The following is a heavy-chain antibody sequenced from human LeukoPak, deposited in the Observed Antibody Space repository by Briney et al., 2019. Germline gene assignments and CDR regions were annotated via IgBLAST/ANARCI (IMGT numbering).Heavy chain of an antibody. CDR3: ARVKDYSGPGSQRGDYYYSYMDV. CDR1: GGSISSSSYY. V-gene: IGHV4-39*07. D-gene: IGHD3-10*01. CDR2: IYHSGST. Sequence: SETLSLTCTVSGGSISSSSYYWGWIRQPPGKGLEWIGSIYHSGSTYYNPSLKSRLTLSKSRVTILVDMSKNQFSLILSSVTAADTAVYYCARVKDYSGPGSQRGDYYYSYMDVWGKGTTVTVSS. J-gene: IGHJ6*03.